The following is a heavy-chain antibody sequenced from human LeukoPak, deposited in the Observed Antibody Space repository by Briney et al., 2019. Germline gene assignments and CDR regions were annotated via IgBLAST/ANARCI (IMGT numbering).Heavy chain of an antibody. J-gene: IGHJ4*02. CDR2: ISSSGGTI. V-gene: IGHV3-11*01. D-gene: IGHD6-13*01. Sequence: PGGSLRLSCAAPGFTFSDYYMSWIRQAPGKGLEWVSYISSSGGTIYYADSVEGRFTISRDNAKNSLYLQMNSLRAEDTAVYYCAREYAAASFDYWGQGTLVTVSS. CDR1: GFTFSDYY. CDR3: AREYAAASFDY.